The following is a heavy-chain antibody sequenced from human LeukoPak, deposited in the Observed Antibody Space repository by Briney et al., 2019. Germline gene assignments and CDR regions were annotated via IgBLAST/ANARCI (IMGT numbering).Heavy chain of an antibody. Sequence: GASVKVSCKPSGYTFTSYGISWVRQAPGQGLEWMGWISAYNGNTNYAQKLQGRVTMTTDTSTSTAYMELRSLRSDDTAVYYCARSLGVAVAGTDYYGMDVWGQGTTVTVSS. J-gene: IGHJ6*02. CDR2: ISAYNGNT. CDR3: ARSLGVAVAGTDYYGMDV. V-gene: IGHV1-18*01. D-gene: IGHD6-19*01. CDR1: GYTFTSYG.